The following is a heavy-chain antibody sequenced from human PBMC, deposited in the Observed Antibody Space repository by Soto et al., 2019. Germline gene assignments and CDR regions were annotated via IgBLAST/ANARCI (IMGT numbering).Heavy chain of an antibody. D-gene: IGHD3-10*01. J-gene: IGHJ4*02. CDR1: GGSVSSGSYY. CDR2: IYYSGST. Sequence: SETLSLTCTVSGGSVSSGSYYWSWIRQPPGKGLEWIGYIYYSGSTNYNPSLKSRVTISVDTSKNQFSLKLSSVTAADTAVYYCARGYGSGSYYPSGYWGQGTLVTVSS. CDR3: ARGYGSGSYYPSGY. V-gene: IGHV4-61*01.